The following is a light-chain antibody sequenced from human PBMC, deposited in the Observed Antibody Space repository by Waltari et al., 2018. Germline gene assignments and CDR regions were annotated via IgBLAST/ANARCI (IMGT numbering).Light chain of an antibody. Sequence: IQMTQSPSSLSASVGDRVTMTCRASQSIGNYLNWYQQEPGKAPNLLIYAASTLQGGVPSRFSGSGSGTDFTLTISSLQPEDFATYYCQQSYNTPYTFGQGTKLEIK. CDR1: QSIGNY. CDR2: AAS. V-gene: IGKV1-39*01. J-gene: IGKJ2*01. CDR3: QQSYNTPYT.